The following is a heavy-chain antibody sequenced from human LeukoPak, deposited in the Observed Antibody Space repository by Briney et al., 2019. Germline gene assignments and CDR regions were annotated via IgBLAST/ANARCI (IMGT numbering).Heavy chain of an antibody. V-gene: IGHV3-48*03. Sequence: PGGSLRLSCAASGFTFSSCEMNWVRQAPGKGLEWVSYISSSGSTIYYADSVKGRFTISRDNAKNSLYLQMNSLRAEDTAVYYCARVYCSGGSCYSGGPYDYWGQGTLVTVSS. CDR1: GFTFSSCE. J-gene: IGHJ4*02. CDR3: ARVYCSGGSCYSGGPYDY. CDR2: ISSSGSTI. D-gene: IGHD2-15*01.